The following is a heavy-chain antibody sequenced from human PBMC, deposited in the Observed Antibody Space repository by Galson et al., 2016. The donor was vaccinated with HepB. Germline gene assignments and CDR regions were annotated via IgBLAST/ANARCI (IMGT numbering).Heavy chain of an antibody. CDR3: ARGLVGGTTAFDS. CDR1: GFTVTRSY. J-gene: IGHJ4*02. Sequence: SLRLSCAASGFTVTRSYMSWGRQAPGQGLEWVSVIYSGGATYYTDSVRGRFTISRDDSKNTLFLQMDSLRPKDTAAYYCARGLVGGTTAFDSWGQGTLVAVSS. V-gene: IGHV3-53*05. D-gene: IGHD1-26*01. CDR2: IYSGGAT.